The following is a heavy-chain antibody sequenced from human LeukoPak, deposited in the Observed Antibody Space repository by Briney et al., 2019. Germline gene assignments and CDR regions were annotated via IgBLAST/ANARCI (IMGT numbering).Heavy chain of an antibody. Sequence: GESLKISCKGSGYSFTSYWIGWVRQMPGKGLEWMGIIYPGDSDTRYSPSFQGQVTISADKSISTAYLQWSSLKASDTAMYYCATQVNYYEGSEDAFDIWGQGTMVTVSS. CDR2: IYPGDSDT. D-gene: IGHD3-22*01. V-gene: IGHV5-51*01. J-gene: IGHJ3*02. CDR3: ATQVNYYEGSEDAFDI. CDR1: GYSFTSYW.